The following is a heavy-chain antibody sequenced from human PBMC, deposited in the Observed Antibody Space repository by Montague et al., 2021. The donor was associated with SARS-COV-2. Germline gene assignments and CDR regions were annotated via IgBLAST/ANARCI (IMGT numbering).Heavy chain of an antibody. D-gene: IGHD4-17*01. CDR1: GGSIRSGSYY. J-gene: IGHJ4*02. Sequence: TLSLTCTVSGGSIRSGSYYWSWIRQPAGKGLEWIGRIYSSGSTNYNPSLKSRVTMSVDTSKNQFSLKLSSVTAADTAVYYCASVYTVTYCFDYWGQGTLVTVSS. CDR2: IYSSGST. V-gene: IGHV4-61*02. CDR3: ASVYTVTYCFDY.